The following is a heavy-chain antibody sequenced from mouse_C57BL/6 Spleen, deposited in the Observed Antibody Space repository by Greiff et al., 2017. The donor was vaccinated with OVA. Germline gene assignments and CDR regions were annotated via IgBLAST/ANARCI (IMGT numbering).Heavy chain of an antibody. Sequence: VQLQQSGPGLVKPSQSLSLTCSVTGYSITSGYYWHWIRQFPGNKLEWMGYISYDGSNNYNPSLKNRISITRDTSKNQFFLKLNSVTTEDTATYYCARYYYGSRYFDVWGTGTTVTVSS. CDR1: GYSITSGYY. J-gene: IGHJ1*03. D-gene: IGHD1-1*01. CDR3: ARYYYGSRYFDV. V-gene: IGHV3-6*01. CDR2: ISYDGSN.